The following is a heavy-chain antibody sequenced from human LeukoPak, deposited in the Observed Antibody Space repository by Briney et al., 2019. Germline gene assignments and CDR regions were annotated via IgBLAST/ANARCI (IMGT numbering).Heavy chain of an antibody. V-gene: IGHV3-23*01. CDR2: ISGSGGST. D-gene: IGHD6-13*01. CDR1: GFTFSSYA. CDR3: ARDGLGYGSSWYYFDY. J-gene: IGHJ4*02. Sequence: GGSLRLSCAASGFTFSSYAMSWVRQAPGKGLEWVSAISGSGGSTYYADSVKGRFTISRDNSKNTLYLQMNSLRAEDTAVYYCARDGLGYGSSWYYFDYWGQGTLVTVSS.